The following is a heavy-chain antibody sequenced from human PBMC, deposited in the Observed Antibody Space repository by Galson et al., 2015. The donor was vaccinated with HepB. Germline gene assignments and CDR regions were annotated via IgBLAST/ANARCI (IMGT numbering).Heavy chain of an antibody. CDR3: ARSRPLERRFDS. Sequence: SLRLSCAASGFTFSDYAMHWVRQAPGEGLEWVAAISHNGYHIHYADSVEGRFTISRDNSRNTLYVQMNNLRAEDSCLYYCARSRPLERRFDSWGQGILVTVSS. CDR2: ISHNGYHI. V-gene: IGHV3-30-3*01. D-gene: IGHD1-1*01. CDR1: GFTFSDYA. J-gene: IGHJ4*02.